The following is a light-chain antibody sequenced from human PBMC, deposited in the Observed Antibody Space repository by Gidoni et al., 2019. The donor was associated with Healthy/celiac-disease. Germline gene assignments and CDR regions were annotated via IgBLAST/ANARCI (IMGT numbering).Light chain of an antibody. J-gene: IGKJ3*01. CDR2: GAS. V-gene: IGKV3-20*01. CDR3: QQYGSSSFT. Sequence: EIVLTHSPGTLSLSPGERATLCCRASQSVSSSYLAWYQQKPGQAPRLLIYGASSRATGIPDRFSGSGSGTDFTLTISRLEPEDFAVYYCQQYGSSSFTFGPXTKVDIK. CDR1: QSVSSSY.